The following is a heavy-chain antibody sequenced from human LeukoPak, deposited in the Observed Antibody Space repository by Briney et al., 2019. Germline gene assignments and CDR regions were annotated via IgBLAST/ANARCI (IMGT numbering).Heavy chain of an antibody. CDR1: GGSISSHY. Sequence: SETLSLTCTVSGGSISSHYWSWIRQPPGKGLEWIGSIYYSGSTNYNPSLKSRVTISVDTSKNQFSLRLSSVTAADTAVYYCARDHRGYSYGLFDNWGQGTLVTVSS. J-gene: IGHJ4*02. CDR2: IYYSGST. CDR3: ARDHRGYSYGLFDN. V-gene: IGHV4-59*11. D-gene: IGHD5-18*01.